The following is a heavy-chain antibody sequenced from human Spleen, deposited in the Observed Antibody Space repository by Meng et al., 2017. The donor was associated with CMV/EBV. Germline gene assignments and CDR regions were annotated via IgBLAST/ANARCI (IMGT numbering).Heavy chain of an antibody. D-gene: IGHD2-2*01. CDR2: ISSSSSYI. Sequence: GESLKISCAASGFTFSSYSMNWVRQAPGKGLEWVSSISSSSSYIYYADSVKGRFTISRDNAKNSLYLQMNSLRAEDTAVYYCARDSTSSIVPSKDVWGQGTTVTVSS. CDR3: ARDSTSSIVPSKDV. J-gene: IGHJ6*02. CDR1: GFTFSSYS. V-gene: IGHV3-21*01.